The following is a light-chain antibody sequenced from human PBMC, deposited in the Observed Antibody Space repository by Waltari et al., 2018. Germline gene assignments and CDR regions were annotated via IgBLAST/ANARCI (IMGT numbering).Light chain of an antibody. CDR3: QQYDNPPYT. CDR1: QDISNH. Sequence: DIQMTQSPSSLSASVGDRVTITCQASQDISNHLNWYQQKPGKAPNLVIYDASNLETGVPSRFSGSGSGTDFTFTIASLQPEDSATYHCQQYDNPPYTFGQGTKLEI. V-gene: IGKV1-33*01. J-gene: IGKJ2*01. CDR2: DAS.